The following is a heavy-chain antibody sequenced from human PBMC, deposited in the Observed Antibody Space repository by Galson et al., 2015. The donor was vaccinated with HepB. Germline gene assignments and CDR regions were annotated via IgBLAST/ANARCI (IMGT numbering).Heavy chain of an antibody. J-gene: IGHJ4*02. CDR3: AKDLDC. CDR2: ISYDGSNK. CDR1: GFIFSSYG. Sequence: SLRLSCAASGFIFSSYGMHWVRQAPGKGLEWVAVISYDGSNKYYADSVKGRFTISRDNSKNTLYVQMNSLRAEDTAVYYCAKDLDCWGQGSLVTVSS. V-gene: IGHV3-30*18.